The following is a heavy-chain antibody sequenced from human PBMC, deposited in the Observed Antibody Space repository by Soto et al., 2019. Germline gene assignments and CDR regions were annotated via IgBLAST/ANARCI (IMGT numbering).Heavy chain of an antibody. Sequence: GASVKVSCKASGYTFTSYYMHWVRQAPGQGLEWMGIINPSGGSTSYAQKFQGRVTMTRDTSTSTVYMELSSLRSKDTAVYYCARALYYYDSSAPFDIWGQGTMVTVSS. CDR2: INPSGGST. CDR3: ARALYYYDSSAPFDI. D-gene: IGHD3-22*01. V-gene: IGHV1-46*01. CDR1: GYTFTSYY. J-gene: IGHJ3*02.